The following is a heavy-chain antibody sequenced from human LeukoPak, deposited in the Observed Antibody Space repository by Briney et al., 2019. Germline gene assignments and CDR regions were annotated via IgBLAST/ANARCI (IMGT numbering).Heavy chain of an antibody. D-gene: IGHD6-6*01. J-gene: IGHJ6*02. CDR3: AREGVGSSSSHYYYYYGMDV. V-gene: IGHV3-21*01. CDR1: GFTFSSYS. CDR2: ISSSSSYI. Sequence: GGSLRLPCAASGFTFSSYSMNWVRQAPGKGLEWVSSISSSSSYIYYADSVKGRFTISRDNAKNSLYLQMNSLRAEDTAVYYCAREGVGSSSSHYYYYYGMDVWGQGTTVTVSS.